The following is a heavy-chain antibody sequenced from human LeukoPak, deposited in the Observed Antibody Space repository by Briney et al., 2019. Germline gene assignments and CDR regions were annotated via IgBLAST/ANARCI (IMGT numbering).Heavy chain of an antibody. D-gene: IGHD3-22*01. V-gene: IGHV3-48*04. CDR1: GFTFSSYS. CDR3: ARDYSSGYYYVDY. J-gene: IGHJ4*02. CDR2: ISSSSSTI. Sequence: GGSLRLSCAASGFTFSSYSMNWVRQAPGKGLEWVSYISSSSSTIYYADSVKGRFTISRDNAKNSLYLQMNSLRAEDTAVYYCARDYSSGYYYVDYWGQGTLVTVSS.